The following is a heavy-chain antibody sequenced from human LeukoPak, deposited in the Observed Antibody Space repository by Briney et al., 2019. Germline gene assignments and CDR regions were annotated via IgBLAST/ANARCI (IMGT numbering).Heavy chain of an antibody. CDR1: GFTFCDYA. CDR3: TRVAVRGVLDY. Sequence: PGGSLSLSCTASGFTFCDYAMSWVRQAPGKGLEWVGFIRSKAYGGTTEYAASVKGRFTISRDDSKSIAYLQMNSLKTEDTAVYYCTRVAVRGVLDYWGQGTLVTVSS. V-gene: IGHV3-49*04. CDR2: IRSKAYGGTT. D-gene: IGHD3-10*01. J-gene: IGHJ4*02.